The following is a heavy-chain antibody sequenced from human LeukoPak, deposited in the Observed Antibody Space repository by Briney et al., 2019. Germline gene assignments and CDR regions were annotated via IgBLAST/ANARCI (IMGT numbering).Heavy chain of an antibody. V-gene: IGHV3-21*01. CDR3: ARVEASGYDYGAFDY. CDR2: ISSSSSYI. CDR1: GFALSNYS. D-gene: IGHD5-12*01. J-gene: IGHJ4*02. Sequence: KAGGSLRLSCAASGFALSNYSMNWVRQAPGKGLEWVSSISSSSSYIYYADSVKGRFTISRDNAKNSLYLQMNSLRAEDTAVYYCARVEASGYDYGAFDYWGQGTLVTVSS.